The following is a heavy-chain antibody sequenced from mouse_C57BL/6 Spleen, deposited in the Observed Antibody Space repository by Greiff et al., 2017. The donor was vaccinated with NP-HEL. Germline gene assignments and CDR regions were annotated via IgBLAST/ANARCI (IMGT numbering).Heavy chain of an antibody. Sequence: VQLQQSGPELVQPGASVKISCKAPGYAFSSFWLNWLMQRPGKGPEWIGRFYPGDGDTNYNVKFKGKATLTADKSSSTAYMQLSSLTSEDSAVYFCANGIYDGYSAWFAYWGQGTLVTVSA. J-gene: IGHJ3*01. CDR2: FYPGDGDT. CDR3: ANGIYDGYSAWFAY. V-gene: IGHV1-82*01. CDR1: GYAFSSFW. D-gene: IGHD2-3*01.